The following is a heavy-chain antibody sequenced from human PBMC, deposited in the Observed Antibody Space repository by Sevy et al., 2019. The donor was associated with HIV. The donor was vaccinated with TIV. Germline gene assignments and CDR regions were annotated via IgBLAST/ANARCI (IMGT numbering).Heavy chain of an antibody. Sequence: ASVKVSCKASGGTSSSYAISWVRQAPGQGLEWMGGIIPIFGTANYAQKFQGRVTITADESTSTAYMELSSLRSEDTAVYYCAREGRDGYKKVFDYWGQGTLVTVSS. D-gene: IGHD5-12*01. CDR3: AREGRDGYKKVFDY. CDR1: GGTSSSYA. CDR2: IIPIFGTA. V-gene: IGHV1-69*13. J-gene: IGHJ4*02.